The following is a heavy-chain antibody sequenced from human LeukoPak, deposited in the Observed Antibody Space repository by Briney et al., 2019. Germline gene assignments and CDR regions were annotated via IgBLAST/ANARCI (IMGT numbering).Heavy chain of an antibody. J-gene: IGHJ4*02. V-gene: IGHV1-18*01. CDR2: ISGYNGNT. D-gene: IGHD1-26*01. Sequence: GASVKVSCKASGYTFTSYGISWVRQAPGQGFEWMGWISGYNGNTNYAQKLQGRVTMTTDTSTSTAYMELRSLRSDDTAVYYCARTPGRLVTLENSGSYYFDYWGQGTLVTVSS. CDR1: GYTFTSYG. CDR3: ARTPGRLVTLENSGSYYFDY.